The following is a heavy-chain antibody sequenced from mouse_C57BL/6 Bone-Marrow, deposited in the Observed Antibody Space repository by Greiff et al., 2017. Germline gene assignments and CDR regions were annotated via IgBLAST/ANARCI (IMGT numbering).Heavy chain of an antibody. CDR2: IDPENGDT. V-gene: IGHV14-4*01. Sequence: EVKLKESGAELVRPGASVKLSCTASGFNIKDDYMDWVKQRPEQGLEWIGWIDPENGDTEYASKFQGKATITVDTSANTAYLQLSSLTSEDTAVYYCTRIAYWGQGTLVTVSA. J-gene: IGHJ3*01. CDR1: GFNIKDDY. CDR3: TRIAY.